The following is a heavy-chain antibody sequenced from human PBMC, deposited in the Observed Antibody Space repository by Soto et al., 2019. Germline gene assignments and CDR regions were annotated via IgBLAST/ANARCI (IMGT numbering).Heavy chain of an antibody. CDR1: GYSISTGSY. CDR2: MYYTGST. Sequence: SETLSLTCTVSGYSISTGSYWGWIRQPPGKGLEWIGSMYYTGSTYYNPSLKSRVTIPVDTSKNQLSLKLTSVTAADTAVYYCARDLNYGLYYFDYWGQGTLVTVSS. J-gene: IGHJ4*02. CDR3: ARDLNYGLYYFDY. V-gene: IGHV4-38-2*02. D-gene: IGHD3-10*01.